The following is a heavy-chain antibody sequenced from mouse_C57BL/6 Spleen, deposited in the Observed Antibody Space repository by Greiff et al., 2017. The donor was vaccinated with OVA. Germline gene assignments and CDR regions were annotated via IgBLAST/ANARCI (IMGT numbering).Heavy chain of an antibody. D-gene: IGHD1-3*01. Sequence: EVQGVESGGGLVKPGGSLKLSCAASGFTFSSYAMSWVRQTPEKRLEWVATISDGGSYTYYPDNVKGRFTISRDNAKNNLYLQMSHLKSEDTAMYYCAKERGELDYFDYWGQGTTLTVSS. CDR3: AKERGELDYFDY. V-gene: IGHV5-4*01. CDR2: ISDGGSYT. J-gene: IGHJ2*01. CDR1: GFTFSSYA.